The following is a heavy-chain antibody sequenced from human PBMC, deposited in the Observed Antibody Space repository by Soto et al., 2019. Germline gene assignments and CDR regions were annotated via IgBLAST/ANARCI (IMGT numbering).Heavy chain of an antibody. CDR2: TYYRSKWYN. CDR3: ARGQYSSSAYYYYGMDV. D-gene: IGHD6-6*01. Sequence: PSQTLSLTCAISGDSVSSNSAAWNWIRQSPSRGLEWLGRTYYRSKWYNDYAVSVKSRITINPDTSKNQFSLQLNSVTPEDTAVYYCARGQYSSSAYYYYGMDVWGQGTTLTVSS. V-gene: IGHV6-1*01. CDR1: GDSVSSNSAA. J-gene: IGHJ6*02.